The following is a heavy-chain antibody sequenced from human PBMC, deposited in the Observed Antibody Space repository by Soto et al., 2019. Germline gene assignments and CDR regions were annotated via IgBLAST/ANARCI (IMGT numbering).Heavy chain of an antibody. Sequence: ASVKVSCKASGYTFTSYDINWVRQATGQGLEWMGWMNPNSGNTGYAQKFQGRVTMTRNTSISTAYMELGSLRSEDTAVYYCARVWGCSTSCYYRLYYYYYMDVWGKGTTVTVSS. CDR3: ARVWGCSTSCYYRLYYYYYMDV. CDR1: GYTFTSYD. J-gene: IGHJ6*03. CDR2: MNPNSGNT. V-gene: IGHV1-8*01. D-gene: IGHD2-2*01.